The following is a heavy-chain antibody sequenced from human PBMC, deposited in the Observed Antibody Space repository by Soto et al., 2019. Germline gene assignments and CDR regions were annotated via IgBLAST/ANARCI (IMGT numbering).Heavy chain of an antibody. CDR3: ARDIVVLDY. J-gene: IGHJ4*02. CDR2: ITWNGGTI. CDR1: GFAFDDYV. D-gene: IGHD2-21*01. V-gene: IGHV3-9*01. Sequence: PGGSLRLSCAASGFAFDDYVMHWVRQPPGRGLEWVSGITWNGGTIRYVDSVKGRFTISRDNAKNSLYLQMNSLRAEDTAVYYCARDIVVLDYWGQGTLVTVSS.